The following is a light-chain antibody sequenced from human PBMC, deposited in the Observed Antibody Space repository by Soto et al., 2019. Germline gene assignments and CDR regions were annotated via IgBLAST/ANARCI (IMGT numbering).Light chain of an antibody. CDR2: GAS. J-gene: IGKJ4*01. CDR3: QQFNSYPLT. V-gene: IGKV1-9*01. CDR1: QGISSY. Sequence: DIQLTQSPSFLSASVGDRVTITCRASQGISSYLAWYQQRPGKAPKLLIYGASTLQSGVPSRFSGSGSGTEFTLPISSLQPEDFTTYYCQQFNSYPLTFGGGTKVEIK.